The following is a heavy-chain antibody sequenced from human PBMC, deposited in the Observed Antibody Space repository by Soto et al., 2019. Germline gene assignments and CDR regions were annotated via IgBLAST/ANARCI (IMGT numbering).Heavy chain of an antibody. CDR3: ARAGALAYSWFDP. D-gene: IGHD3-10*01. V-gene: IGHV1-18*01. CDR2: ISAYNGNT. CDR1: GYTFTSYG. Sequence: ASVKVPCKASGYTFTSYGISCVRQAPGQGLEWMGWISAYNGNTNYAQKLQGRVTMSTDKSTSTAYMEMRSLRSDDTGVYFCARAGALAYSWFDPWGQGILVTVSS. J-gene: IGHJ5*02.